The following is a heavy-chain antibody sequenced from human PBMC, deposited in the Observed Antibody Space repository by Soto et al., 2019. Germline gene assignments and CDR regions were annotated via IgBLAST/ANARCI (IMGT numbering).Heavy chain of an antibody. J-gene: IGHJ6*02. D-gene: IGHD3-22*01. CDR3: AIERGGYRWMDV. Sequence: QVQLVQSGAEVKRPGASVKVSCKVSGNTFTSYGITWVRQAPGQGIEWMGWISTYNGNTNYAQKLQGRVTMTTDTSTSTAYMELTSLRSDDTAVYFCAIERGGYRWMDVWGQGTTVTVSS. CDR2: ISTYNGNT. CDR1: GNTFTSYG. V-gene: IGHV1-18*01.